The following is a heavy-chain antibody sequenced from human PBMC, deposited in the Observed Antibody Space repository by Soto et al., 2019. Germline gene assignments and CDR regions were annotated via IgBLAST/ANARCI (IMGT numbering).Heavy chain of an antibody. J-gene: IGHJ4*02. V-gene: IGHV3-30*03. CDR3: ARVGYNWNDENY. D-gene: IGHD1-20*01. Sequence: QVQLVESGGGVVQPGGSLRLSCGVSGFTFRDFGMHWVRQAPGKGPEWVAVISFDGSDTYYVDSVKGRFTISRDNSKNTLYLQMRSLRPEDTAMYYCARVGYNWNDENYWGQGTLVTVSS. CDR2: ISFDGSDT. CDR1: GFTFRDFG.